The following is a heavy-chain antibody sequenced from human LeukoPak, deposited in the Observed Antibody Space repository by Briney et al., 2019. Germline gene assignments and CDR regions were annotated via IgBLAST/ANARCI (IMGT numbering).Heavy chain of an antibody. V-gene: IGHV3-30*02. CDR1: EFTFGFYG. Sequence: GGSLRLSCAASEFTFGFYGMHWVRQAPGEGLEWVALIRFDGSNKYYADSVKGRFTISRDNSRNTLYLQMNSLRAEDTAVYYCARVSYFGYYYDSSGLSLDAFDIWGQGTMVTVSS. CDR2: IRFDGSNK. J-gene: IGHJ3*02. D-gene: IGHD3-22*01. CDR3: ARVSYFGYYYDSSGLSLDAFDI.